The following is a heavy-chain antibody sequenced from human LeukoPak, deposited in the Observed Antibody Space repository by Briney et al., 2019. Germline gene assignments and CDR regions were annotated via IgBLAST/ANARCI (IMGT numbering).Heavy chain of an antibody. D-gene: IGHD4-23*01. CDR2: IIPIFGTA. Sequence: SVTVSCKASGGTFSSYAISWVRQAPGQGLEWMGGIIPIFGTANYAQKFQGRVTITADESTSTAYMELSSLRSEDTAVYYCARVKPLHQESSYYYYGMDVWGQGTTVTVSS. V-gene: IGHV1-69*13. CDR3: ARVKPLHQESSYYYYGMDV. J-gene: IGHJ6*02. CDR1: GGTFSSYA.